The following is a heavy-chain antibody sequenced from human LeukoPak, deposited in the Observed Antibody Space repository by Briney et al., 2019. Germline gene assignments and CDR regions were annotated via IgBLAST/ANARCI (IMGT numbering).Heavy chain of an antibody. D-gene: IGHD3-3*01. V-gene: IGHV4-31*03. CDR2: IYYSGST. Sequence: SQTLSLTCTVSGGSISSGGYYWSWIRQHPGKGLEWIGYIYYSGSTYYNPSLKSRVTISVDTSKNQFSLKLSSVTAADTAVYYCARSYYDFWSALDPWGQGTLVTVSS. CDR3: ARSYYDFWSALDP. J-gene: IGHJ5*02. CDR1: GGSISSGGYY.